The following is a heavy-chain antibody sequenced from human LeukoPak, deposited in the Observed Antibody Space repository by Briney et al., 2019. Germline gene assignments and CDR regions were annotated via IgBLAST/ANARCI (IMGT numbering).Heavy chain of an antibody. J-gene: IGHJ4*02. CDR1: GFTFSNYS. D-gene: IGHD3-10*01. CDR3: ARDFLTVRGVIPY. V-gene: IGHV3-21*01. CDR2: ISSSSSYI. Sequence: GGSLRLSCAASGFTFSNYSMNWVRQAPGKGLEWVSSISSSSSYIYYADSVKGRFTISRDNAKNSLYLQMNSLRAEDTAVYYCARDFLTVRGVIPYWGQGTLVTVSS.